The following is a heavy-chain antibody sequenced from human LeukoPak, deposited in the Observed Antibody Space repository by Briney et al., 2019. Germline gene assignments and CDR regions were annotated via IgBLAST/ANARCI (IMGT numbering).Heavy chain of an antibody. J-gene: IGHJ6*02. CDR1: GYTFTSYG. V-gene: IGHV1-18*01. CDR2: ISAYNGNT. D-gene: IGHD4-17*01. CDR3: ARDPDYGANGAYYYYGMDV. Sequence: ASVKVSCKASGYTFTSYGISWVRQAPGQGLEWMGWISAYNGNTNYAQKLQGRATMTTDTSTSTAYMELRSLRSDDTAVYYCARDPDYGANGAYYYYGMDVWGQGTTVTVSS.